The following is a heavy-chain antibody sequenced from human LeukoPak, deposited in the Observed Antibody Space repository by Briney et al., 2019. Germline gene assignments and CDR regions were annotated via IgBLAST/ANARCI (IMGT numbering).Heavy chain of an antibody. D-gene: IGHD3-3*01. CDR2: ISGSGDST. CDR1: RFTFSAYA. CDR3: AKLAGAATLSGTYYGPLDH. J-gene: IGHJ4*02. Sequence: PGGSLRLSCAASRFTFSAYALTWVRQAPGKGLEWVSSISGSGDSTYYADSVKGRFTISRDNSKNTLYLQMNSLRAEDTARYHCAKLAGAATLSGTYYGPLDHWGQGTLVTVSS. V-gene: IGHV3-23*01.